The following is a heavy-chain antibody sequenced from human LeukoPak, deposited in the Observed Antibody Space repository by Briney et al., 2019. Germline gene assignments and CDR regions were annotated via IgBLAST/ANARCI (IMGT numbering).Heavy chain of an antibody. D-gene: IGHD3-10*01. V-gene: IGHV3-49*04. CDR1: GFTFGDYA. CDR2: IRSKAYGGTT. CDR3: TSGWDYYGMDV. J-gene: IGHJ6*04. Sequence: GGSLRPSCTASGFTFGDYAMSWVRQAPGKGLEWVGFIRSKAYGGTTEYAASVKGRFTISRDDSKSIAYLQMNSLKTEDTAVYYCTSGWDYYGMDVWGKGTTVTVSS.